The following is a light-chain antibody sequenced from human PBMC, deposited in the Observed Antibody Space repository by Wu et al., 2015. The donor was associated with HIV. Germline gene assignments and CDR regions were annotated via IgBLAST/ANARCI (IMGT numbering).Light chain of an antibody. CDR1: QSVRSN. V-gene: IGKV3-15*01. CDR2: GAS. CDR3: QQYGSSLWT. J-gene: IGKJ1*01. Sequence: EIVMTQSPATLSVSPGDRAILSCRTSQSVRSNLAWYQQKLGQAPRLLIYGASTRATGIPARFSGSGSTTEFTLTISNMESEDSAIYYCQQYGSSLWTLGRGTKVEIK.